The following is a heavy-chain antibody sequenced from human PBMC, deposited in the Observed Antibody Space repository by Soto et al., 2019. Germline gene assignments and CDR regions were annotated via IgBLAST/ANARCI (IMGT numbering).Heavy chain of an antibody. CDR3: AKDYGETTVANFDY. CDR2: ISGSGGST. CDR1: GFPFSSYA. D-gene: IGHD4-17*01. J-gene: IGHJ4*02. V-gene: IGHV3-23*01. Sequence: GGSLILSCAASGFPFSSYAMSWVRQAPGKGLEWVSAISGSGGSTYYADSVKGRFTISRDNSKNTLYLQMNSLRAEDTAVYYCAKDYGETTVANFDYWGQGTLVTVSS.